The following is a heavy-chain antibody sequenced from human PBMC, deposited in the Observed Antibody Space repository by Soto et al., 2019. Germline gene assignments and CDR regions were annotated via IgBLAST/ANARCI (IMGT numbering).Heavy chain of an antibody. V-gene: IGHV4-34*01. CDR2: INHSGST. CDR3: ARGRLGLAVRSRPYYYYYYMDV. D-gene: IGHD6-6*01. CDR1: GGSFSGYY. J-gene: IGHJ6*03. Sequence: SETLSLTCAVYGGSFSGYYWSWIRQPPGKGLEWIGEINHSGSTNYNPSLKSRVTISVDTSKNQFPLKLSSVTAADTAVYYCARGRLGLAVRSRPYYYYYYMDVWGKGTTVTVSS.